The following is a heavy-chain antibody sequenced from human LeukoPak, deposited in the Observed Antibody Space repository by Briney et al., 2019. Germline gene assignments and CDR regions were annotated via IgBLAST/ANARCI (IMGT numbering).Heavy chain of an antibody. J-gene: IGHJ4*02. CDR1: GFTFSSYA. CDR3: AKLRGTTMTTVDY. CDR2: ISYDGSNK. Sequence: GRSLRLSCAASGFTFSSYAMHWVRQAPGKGLEWVAVISYDGSNKYYADFVKGRFTISRDNSKNTLYLQMNSLRAEGTAVYYCAKLRGTTMTTVDYWGQGTLVTVSS. V-gene: IGHV3-30*04. D-gene: IGHD4-17*01.